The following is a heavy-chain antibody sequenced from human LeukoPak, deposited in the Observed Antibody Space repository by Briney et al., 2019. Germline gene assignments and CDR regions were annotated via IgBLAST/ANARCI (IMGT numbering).Heavy chain of an antibody. CDR2: IWYDGSKK. D-gene: IGHD4-23*01. J-gene: IGHJ4*02. CDR1: GFIFSDYV. V-gene: IGHV3-33*01. CDR3: ARRDGDNDRGFEY. Sequence: GGSLRLSRAASGFIFSDYVMHWVRQAPGQGLEWVAAIWYDGSKKYYADSMKGRLTISRDNSKNTLYLQMNNLRAEDTAVYYCARRDGDNDRGFEYWGQGTLVIVSS.